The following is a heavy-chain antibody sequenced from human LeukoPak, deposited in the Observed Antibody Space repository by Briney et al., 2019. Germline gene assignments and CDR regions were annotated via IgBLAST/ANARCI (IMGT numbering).Heavy chain of an antibody. D-gene: IGHD3-22*01. CDR1: GYIFSSHG. V-gene: IGHV1-8*01. J-gene: IGHJ4*02. CDR2: MNPNSGNT. Sequence: ASVKVSCKASGYIFSSHGISWVRQATGQGLEWMGWMNPNSGNTGYAQKFQGRVTMTRNTSISTAYMELSSLRSEDTAVYYCARADYDSSGHFDYWGQGTLVTVSS. CDR3: ARADYDSSGHFDY.